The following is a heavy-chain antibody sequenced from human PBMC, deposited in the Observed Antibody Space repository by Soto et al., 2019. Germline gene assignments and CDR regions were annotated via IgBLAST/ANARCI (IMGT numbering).Heavy chain of an antibody. D-gene: IGHD2-8*01. Sequence: GGSLRLSCAASGFTFSSYAMSWVRQAPGKGLEWVSAISGSGGSTYYADSVKGRFTISRDNSKNTLYLQMNSLRAEDTAVYYCAKVEVLMVYAITGNDILTGYYYFDYWGQGTLVTVSS. J-gene: IGHJ4*02. CDR1: GFTFSSYA. CDR3: AKVEVLMVYAITGNDILTGYYYFDY. CDR2: ISGSGGST. V-gene: IGHV3-23*01.